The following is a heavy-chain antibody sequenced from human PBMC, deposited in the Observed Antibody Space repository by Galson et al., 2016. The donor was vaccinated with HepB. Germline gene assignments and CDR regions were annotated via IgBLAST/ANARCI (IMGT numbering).Heavy chain of an antibody. D-gene: IGHD1-26*01. Sequence: SLRLSCAVSGFSFKTYSMNWVRQAPGKGPEWVSYISSSSATIYYTDSVKGRFTISRDNAKNSLYLQMNSLRAEDTAVYYCARESADSIVGDLWGQGTLATVSS. J-gene: IGHJ5*02. CDR1: GFSFKTYS. V-gene: IGHV3-48*01. CDR3: ARESADSIVGDL. CDR2: ISSSSATI.